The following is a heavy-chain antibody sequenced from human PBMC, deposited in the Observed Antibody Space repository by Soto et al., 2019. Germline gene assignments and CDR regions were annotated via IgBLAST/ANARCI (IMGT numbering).Heavy chain of an antibody. CDR2: INSDGSST. V-gene: IGHV3-74*01. CDR1: GFTFSSYW. Sequence: GGSLRLSCAASGFTFSSYWMHWVRQAPGKGLVWVSRINSDGSSTSYADSVKGRFTISRDNSKNTLYLQMSSLRSEDTAVYYCVKEATRGYFDYWGQGTLVTVSS. J-gene: IGHJ4*02. CDR3: VKEATRGYFDY. D-gene: IGHD3-10*01.